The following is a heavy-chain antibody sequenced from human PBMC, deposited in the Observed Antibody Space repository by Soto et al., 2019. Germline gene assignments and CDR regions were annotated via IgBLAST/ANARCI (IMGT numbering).Heavy chain of an antibody. CDR3: ARDKGSSTVVSGISQEGYFDS. J-gene: IGHJ4*02. V-gene: IGHV3-33*01. CDR2: IWYDGGNA. D-gene: IGHD6-19*01. CDR1: GFTFSIFG. Sequence: QVQLVESGGGVVQPGRSLRLSCAASGFTFSIFGMHWVRQAPGKGLEWAAIIWYDGGNAYYADSVRGRFTISRDNSKNTVYLQMNSLRAEDTAVYYCARDKGSSTVVSGISQEGYFDSWGQGTLVTVSS.